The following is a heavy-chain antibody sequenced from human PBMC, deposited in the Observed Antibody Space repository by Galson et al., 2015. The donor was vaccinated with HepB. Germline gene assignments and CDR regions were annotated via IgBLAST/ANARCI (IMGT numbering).Heavy chain of an antibody. CDR2: ISWDGGST. Sequence: SLRLSCAASGFTFDDYTMHWVRQAPGKGLEWVSLISWDGGSTYYADSVKGRFTISRDNSKNSLYLQMNSLRTEDTALYYCAKDQYPYYYDSSGHLGAGHFDYWGQGTLVTVSS. J-gene: IGHJ4*02. CDR1: GFTFDDYT. CDR3: AKDQYPYYYDSSGHLGAGHFDY. D-gene: IGHD3-22*01. V-gene: IGHV3-43*01.